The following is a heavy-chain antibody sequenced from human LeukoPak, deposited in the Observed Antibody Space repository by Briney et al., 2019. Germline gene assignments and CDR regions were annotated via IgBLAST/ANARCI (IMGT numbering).Heavy chain of an antibody. CDR3: ASDYYGSGSHWFDP. V-gene: IGHV4-4*07. J-gene: IGHJ5*02. CDR1: GYSMSSGYY. Sequence: PSETLSLTCTVSGYSMSSGYYWGWIRQPAGKGLEWIGRIYTSGSTNYNPSLKSRVTMSVDTSKNQFSLKLSSVTAADTAVYYCASDYYGSGSHWFDPWGQGTLVTVSS. CDR2: IYTSGST. D-gene: IGHD3-10*01.